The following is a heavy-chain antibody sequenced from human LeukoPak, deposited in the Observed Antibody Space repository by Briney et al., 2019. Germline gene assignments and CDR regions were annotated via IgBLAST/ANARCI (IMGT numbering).Heavy chain of an antibody. V-gene: IGHV3-53*01. Sequence: GGSLRLSCAASGFTVSSNYMSWVRQAPGKGLEWVSVIYSGGSTYYADSVKGRFTISRDNSKNTLYLQMNSLRAEDTAVYYCATRLRYFSLSDYWGQGTLVTVSS. CDR1: GFTVSSNY. J-gene: IGHJ4*02. CDR3: ATRLRYFSLSDY. CDR2: IYSGGST. D-gene: IGHD3-9*01.